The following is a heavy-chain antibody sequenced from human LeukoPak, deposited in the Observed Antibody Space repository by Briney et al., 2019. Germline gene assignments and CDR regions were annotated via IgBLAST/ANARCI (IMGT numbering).Heavy chain of an antibody. CDR2: IYASGST. J-gene: IGHJ4*02. D-gene: IGHD1-26*01. CDR1: GGSISSYY. Sequence: SETLSLTCTVSGGSISSYYWSWIRQPAGKGLEWIGRIYASGSTNYNPSLQGRVTMSVDTSRGQFFLMVHSVTAADTAVHYCAGGVVGATAFAYWGQGTVVTASS. CDR3: AGGVVGATAFAY. V-gene: IGHV4-4*07.